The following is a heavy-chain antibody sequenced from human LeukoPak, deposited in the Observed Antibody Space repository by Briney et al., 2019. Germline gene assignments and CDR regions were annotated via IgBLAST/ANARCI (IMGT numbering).Heavy chain of an antibody. D-gene: IGHD2-15*01. CDR2: IYYSGRT. CDR1: GGSLSRGVHY. Sequence: SQTLSLTRTVSGGSLSRGVHYWIWIRQHPGKGLEWIGYIYYSGRTYYNPSLKSRVTISVDTSKNQFSLNLSSVTAADTAVDYCARDTHSSARGAFDIWGQGTMVTVSS. V-gene: IGHV4-31*03. CDR3: ARDTHSSARGAFDI. J-gene: IGHJ3*02.